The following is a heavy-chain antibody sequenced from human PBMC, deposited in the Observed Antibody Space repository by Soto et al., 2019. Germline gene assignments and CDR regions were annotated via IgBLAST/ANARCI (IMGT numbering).Heavy chain of an antibody. CDR2: ISYDGSNK. Sequence: GGSLRLSCAASGFTFSSYGMHWVRQAPGKGLEWVAVISYDGSNKYYADSVKGRFTISRDNSKNTLYLQMNSLRVEDTAVYYCAKLTAAGTPHDYWGQGTLVTVSS. CDR3: AKLTAAGTPHDY. D-gene: IGHD6-13*01. J-gene: IGHJ4*02. V-gene: IGHV3-30*18. CDR1: GFTFSSYG.